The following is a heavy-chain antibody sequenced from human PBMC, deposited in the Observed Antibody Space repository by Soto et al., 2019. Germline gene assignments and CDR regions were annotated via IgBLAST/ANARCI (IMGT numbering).Heavy chain of an antibody. Sequence: GGSLRLSCAASRFAFSKCAMSWVRQAPGKGLEWVSSISGTGISTYYANSVKGRFTISRDNSNDTLYLQMNNLRAEDTAVYYCPKEVYREEDGYNSFDSWGQGTQVTVSS. CDR3: PKEVYREEDGYNSFDS. CDR1: RFAFSKCA. D-gene: IGHD5-12*01. V-gene: IGHV3-23*01. CDR2: ISGTGIST. J-gene: IGHJ4*02.